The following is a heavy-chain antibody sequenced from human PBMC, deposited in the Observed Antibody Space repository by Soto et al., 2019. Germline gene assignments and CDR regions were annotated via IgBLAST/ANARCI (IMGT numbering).Heavy chain of an antibody. CDR3: ATGVMVRGVNDDDY. Sequence: QVQLQESGPGLVKPSQTLSLTCTVSGGSISSGGYYWSWIRQHPGKGLEWIGYIYYSGSTYYNPFLKSRVTISVATSKNQFPLTLSSVTAADTPVYYCATGVMVRGVNDDDYWGPGTLVTVSS. D-gene: IGHD3-10*01. J-gene: IGHJ4*02. CDR1: GGSISSGGYY. CDR2: IYYSGST. V-gene: IGHV4-31*03.